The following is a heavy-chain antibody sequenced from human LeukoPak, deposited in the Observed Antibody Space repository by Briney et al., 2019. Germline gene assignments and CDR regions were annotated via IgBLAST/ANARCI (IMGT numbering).Heavy chain of an antibody. D-gene: IGHD6-13*01. J-gene: IGHJ5*02. V-gene: IGHV3-9*01. CDR1: GFTFDDYA. CDR3: AKDSDVPGDNKLGIAAAGTS. Sequence: PGGSLRLSCAASGFTFDDYAMHWVRQAPGKGLEWVSGISWNSGSIGYADSVKGRFTISRDNAKNSLYLQMNSLRAEDTALYYCAKDSDVPGDNKLGIAAAGTSWGQGTLVTVSS. CDR2: ISWNSGSI.